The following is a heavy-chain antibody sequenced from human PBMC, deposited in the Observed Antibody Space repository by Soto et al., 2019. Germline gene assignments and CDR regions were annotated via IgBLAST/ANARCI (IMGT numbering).Heavy chain of an antibody. J-gene: IGHJ4*02. V-gene: IGHV4-34*01. CDR1: GGSFSGYY. D-gene: IGHD6-19*01. CDR3: ARRGEQWLVRYFDY. CDR2: INHSGST. Sequence: SETLSLTCAVYGGSFSGYYLSWIRQPPGKGLEWIGEINHSGSTNYNPSLKSRVTISVDTSKNQFSLKLSSVTAADTAVYYCARRGEQWLVRYFDYWGQGTLVTVSS.